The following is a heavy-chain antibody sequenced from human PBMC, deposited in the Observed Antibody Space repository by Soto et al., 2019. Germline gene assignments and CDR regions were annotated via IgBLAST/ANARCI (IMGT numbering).Heavy chain of an antibody. Sequence: HPGGSLRLSCAASGFTFSTYWMDWVRQTPGKGLEWVANINQDGSEKNYVDSVEGRFTISRDNAKNSLYLQMSSLTAEDSALYYCSRSLNSWGQGTLVTVSS. J-gene: IGHJ4*02. CDR1: GFTFSTYW. V-gene: IGHV3-7*01. CDR3: SRSLNS. CDR2: INQDGSEK.